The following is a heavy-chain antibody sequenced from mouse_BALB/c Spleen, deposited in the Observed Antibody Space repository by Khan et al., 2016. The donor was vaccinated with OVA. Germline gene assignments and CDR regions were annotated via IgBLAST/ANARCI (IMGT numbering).Heavy chain of an antibody. J-gene: IGHJ2*01. CDR1: GYTFTSYW. D-gene: IGHD2-3*01. V-gene: IGHV1-7*01. CDR2: INPTSGYT. CDR3: SSDGIDY. Sequence: VQLKQSGAELAKPGASVKMSCKASGYTFTSYWMHWVKQRPGQGLEWIGYINPTSGYTDYNEKFKDKAILSADKSSSTAYMQLSSLTSEDSAVYYCSSDGIDYWGQGTTLTVSS.